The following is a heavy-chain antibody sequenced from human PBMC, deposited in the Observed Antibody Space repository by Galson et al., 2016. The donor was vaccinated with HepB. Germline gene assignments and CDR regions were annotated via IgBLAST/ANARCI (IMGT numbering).Heavy chain of an antibody. CDR3: ARIYIYHSDINGYWAASDM. D-gene: IGHD3-22*01. V-gene: IGHV4-31*03. CDR2: ISHSGNT. CDR1: GGSINSNDYY. Sequence: TLSLTCTVSGGSINSNDYYWSWIRQHSGKGLEWIGYISHSGNTYYNPSLRSRVSMSVGTSKNQFSLKMNSVTAADTAMYFCARIYIYHSDINGYWAASDMWGQGTMVIVS. J-gene: IGHJ3*02.